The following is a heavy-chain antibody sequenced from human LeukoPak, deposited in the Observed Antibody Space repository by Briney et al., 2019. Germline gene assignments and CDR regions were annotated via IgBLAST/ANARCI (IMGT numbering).Heavy chain of an antibody. CDR2: INSDGSTT. CDR3: AREVGVTTYPFDY. CDR1: RSTFSTYW. V-gene: IGHV3-74*01. J-gene: IGHJ4*02. D-gene: IGHD4-17*01. Sequence: GGSLRLSCAASRSTFSTYWMHWVRQAPGKGLVWVSRINSDGSTTTYADSVKGRFTISRDNAKNTLYLQMNSLRAEDTAVYYCAREVGVTTYPFDYWGQGTLVTVSS.